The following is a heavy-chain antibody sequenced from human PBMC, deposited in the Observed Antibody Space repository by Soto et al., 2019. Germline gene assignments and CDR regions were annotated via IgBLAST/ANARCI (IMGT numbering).Heavy chain of an antibody. V-gene: IGHV3-30-3*01. Sequence: GGSLRLSCAASGFTFSSYALHWVRQAPGKGLEWVAVISSDGNNKYYADSVKGRFTISRDNSNNTLYLQMYSLRVDDTAIFYCAKDSRWFFWSVFSHFDHGGQGTPVPVSS. CDR3: AKDSRWFFWSVFSHFDH. CDR1: GFTFSSYA. D-gene: IGHD3-3*01. CDR2: ISSDGNNK. J-gene: IGHJ4*02.